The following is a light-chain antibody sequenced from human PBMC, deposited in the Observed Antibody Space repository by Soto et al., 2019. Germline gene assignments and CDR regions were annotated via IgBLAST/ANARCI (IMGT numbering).Light chain of an antibody. Sequence: IVLKHSPGTLSLSPGERATLSCRSIQSVSSSYLAWYQQKPGQAPRLLIYGASSRATGIPDRFSGSGSGKDFTITISRLEPEDFAVYYCQQYGSSFTWTFGQGTKVDIK. V-gene: IGKV3-20*01. J-gene: IGKJ1*01. CDR3: QQYGSSFTWT. CDR1: QSVSSSY. CDR2: GAS.